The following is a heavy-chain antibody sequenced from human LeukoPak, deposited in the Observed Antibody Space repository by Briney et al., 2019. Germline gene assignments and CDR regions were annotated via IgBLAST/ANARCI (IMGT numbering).Heavy chain of an antibody. V-gene: IGHV5-51*01. J-gene: IGHJ4*02. Sequence: GESLKTSCKGSGYSFTSYWIGWVRQMPGKGLEWMGIIYPGDSDTRYSPSFQGQVTISADKSISTAYLQWSSLKASDTAMYYCATIRAYYYDSSGYLDYWGQGTLVTVSS. CDR1: GYSFTSYW. D-gene: IGHD3-22*01. CDR2: IYPGDSDT. CDR3: ATIRAYYYDSSGYLDY.